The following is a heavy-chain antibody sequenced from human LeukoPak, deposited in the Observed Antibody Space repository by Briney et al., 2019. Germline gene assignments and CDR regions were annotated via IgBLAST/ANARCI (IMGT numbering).Heavy chain of an antibody. J-gene: IGHJ4*02. D-gene: IGHD4-11*01. V-gene: IGHV4-59*12. CDR3: ASGSNYEWGGY. Sequence: PSETLSLTCTVSGGSISSYHWSWIRQPPGKGLEWIGSIYYSGSTYYNPSLKSRVTISVDTSKNQFSLKLTSVTAADTAVYYCASGSNYEWGGYWGQGTLVTVSS. CDR2: IYYSGST. CDR1: GGSISSYH.